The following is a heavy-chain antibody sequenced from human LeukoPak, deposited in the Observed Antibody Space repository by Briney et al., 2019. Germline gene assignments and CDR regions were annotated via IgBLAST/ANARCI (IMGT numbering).Heavy chain of an antibody. CDR2: ISGTGGST. Sequence: SGGSLRLSCAASGFSFNKYVMSWVRQAPGKGLEWVSAISGTGGSTYYADSVKGRFTISRDNSKNMLFLRINSLRAEDTAVYHCVKDATYGILTGRSSVYFDYWGQGTLVTVSS. V-gene: IGHV3-23*01. D-gene: IGHD3-9*01. CDR1: GFSFNKYV. CDR3: VKDATYGILTGRSSVYFDY. J-gene: IGHJ4*02.